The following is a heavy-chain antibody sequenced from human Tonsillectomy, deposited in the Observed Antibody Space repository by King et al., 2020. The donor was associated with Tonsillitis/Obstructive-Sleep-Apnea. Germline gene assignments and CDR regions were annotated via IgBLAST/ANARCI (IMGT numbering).Heavy chain of an antibody. CDR3: ARGHVVPASMGRWFDP. Sequence: QLVQSGAEVKKPGASVKVSCKASGYTFTSYGISWVRQAPGQGLEWRGGSSADNGNTKYAQKIQGRVTMTTDTSQSTAYMELRSLRSDDTAVYYCARGHVVPASMGRWFDPWGQGTLVTVSS. D-gene: IGHD2-2*01. CDR2: SSADNGNT. V-gene: IGHV1-18*01. CDR1: GYTFTSYG. J-gene: IGHJ5*02.